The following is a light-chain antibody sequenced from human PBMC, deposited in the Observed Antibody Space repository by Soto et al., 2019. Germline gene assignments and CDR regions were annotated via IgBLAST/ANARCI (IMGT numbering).Light chain of an antibody. Sequence: QPVLTQSPSASASLGASVKLTCTLSGGHNTYAIAWHQQRPEKGPRYLMKLNSDGSHTQGDGIPDRFSGSSSGAERYLTISSLQSEDEADYYCQTWGTGIRVFGGGTKVTVL. J-gene: IGLJ3*02. CDR2: LNSDGSH. CDR1: GGHNTYA. V-gene: IGLV4-69*01. CDR3: QTWGTGIRV.